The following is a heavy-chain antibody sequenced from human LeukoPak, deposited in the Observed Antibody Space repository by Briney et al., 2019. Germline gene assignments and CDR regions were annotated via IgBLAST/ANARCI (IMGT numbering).Heavy chain of an antibody. CDR2: ISGSGGST. CDR1: GFTFSSYA. J-gene: IGHJ4*02. V-gene: IGHV3-23*01. CDR3: ANGHALLWFGELPLDY. D-gene: IGHD3-10*01. Sequence: GGSLRLSCAASGFTFSSYAMSWVRQAPGGGLEWVSAISGSGGSTYYADSVKGRFTISRDNSKNTLYLQMNSLRAEDTAVYYCANGHALLWFGELPLDYWGQGTLVTVSS.